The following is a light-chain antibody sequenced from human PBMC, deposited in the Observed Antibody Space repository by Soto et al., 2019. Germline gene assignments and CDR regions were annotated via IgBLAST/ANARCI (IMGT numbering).Light chain of an antibody. J-gene: IGKJ1*01. CDR3: QQYGSTPRT. V-gene: IGKV3-20*01. Sequence: EIVLTQSPDTLSLSPGERATLSCRASQSVSSSDLAWYQQKPGQAPRLLMYGASTMATGIPDRFSGSGSETDFTLTISRLEPEDFAVYYCQQYGSTPRTFGQGTRVEIK. CDR1: QSVSSSD. CDR2: GAS.